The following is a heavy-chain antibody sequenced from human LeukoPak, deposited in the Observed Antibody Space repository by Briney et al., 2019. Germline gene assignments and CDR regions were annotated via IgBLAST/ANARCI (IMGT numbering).Heavy chain of an antibody. CDR2: INYNGGN. CDR3: ARSKSDWSFIDY. CDR1: GDSVRSYY. J-gene: IGHJ4*02. V-gene: IGHV4-59*02. Sequence: SETLSLTCSVSGDSVRSYYCIWIRQSPGKGLDWIGHINYNGGNSLSPSLKSRGTLSVDTSKSQFSLRLRSVTAADTAVYYCARSKSDWSFIDYWGQGILVSVSS. D-gene: IGHD2-21*02.